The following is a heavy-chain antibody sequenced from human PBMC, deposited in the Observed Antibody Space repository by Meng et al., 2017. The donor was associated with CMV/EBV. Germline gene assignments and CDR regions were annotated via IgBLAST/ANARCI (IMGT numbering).Heavy chain of an antibody. Sequence: GGSLRLSCAASGFTFSSYWMHWVRQAPGKGLVWVSRINSDGSSTSYADSVKGRFTISRDNAKNSLYLQMNSLRAEDTAVYYCARSTGSRKGITIFGVVIDYGMDVWGQGTTVTVSS. D-gene: IGHD3-3*01. CDR2: INSDGSST. V-gene: IGHV3-74*01. CDR1: GFTFSSYW. CDR3: ARSTGSRKGITIFGVVIDYGMDV. J-gene: IGHJ6*02.